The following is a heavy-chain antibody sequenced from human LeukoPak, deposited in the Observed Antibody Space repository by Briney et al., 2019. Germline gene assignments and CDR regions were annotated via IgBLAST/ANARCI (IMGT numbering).Heavy chain of an antibody. CDR1: GYTYTTYA. CDR3: ASFRYSSSWSPLDY. J-gene: IGHJ4*02. CDR2: INVGNGHT. Sequence: GASVKLSCNASGYTYTTYAIISVPRAPGQRLEWRGWINVGNGHTEYPQTLQDRVTITRDRSANTAYMELSSLRSEDTAVYYCASFRYSSSWSPLDYWGQGTLVTVSS. V-gene: IGHV1-3*01. D-gene: IGHD6-13*01.